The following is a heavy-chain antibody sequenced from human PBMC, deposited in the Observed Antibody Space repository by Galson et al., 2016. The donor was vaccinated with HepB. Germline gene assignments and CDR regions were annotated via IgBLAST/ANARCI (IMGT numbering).Heavy chain of an antibody. Sequence: SETLSLTCSVSGGPSSGTPYFWGWIRQPPGKGLEWIGSIHYGGSTYYSPSLQSRVTISLDMSKTHFSLRLTSVTAADTATCYCVSGEAGSYGRDWGRGTLVTVSS. CDR2: IHYGGST. J-gene: IGHJ4*02. V-gene: IGHV4-39*02. D-gene: IGHD1-26*01. CDR1: GGPSSGTPYF. CDR3: VSGEAGSYGRD.